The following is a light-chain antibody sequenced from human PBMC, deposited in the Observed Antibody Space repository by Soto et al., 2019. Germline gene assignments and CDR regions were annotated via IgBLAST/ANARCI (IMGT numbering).Light chain of an antibody. CDR2: RNN. CDR1: SSNIGSNY. V-gene: IGLV1-47*01. J-gene: IGLJ2*01. CDR3: AAWDDSLSGVV. Sequence: QLVLTQPPSASGTPGQRVTISCSGSSSNIGSNYVYWYQQLPGTAPKLLIYRNNQRPSGVPDRFSGSKSGTSASLAISGLRYEDEADYYCAAWDDSLSGVVFGGGTKVTVL.